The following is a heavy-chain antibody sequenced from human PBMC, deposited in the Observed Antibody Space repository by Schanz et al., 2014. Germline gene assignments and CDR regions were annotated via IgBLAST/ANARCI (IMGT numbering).Heavy chain of an antibody. J-gene: IGHJ3*02. V-gene: IGHV4-34*01. Sequence: VQLLESGGGLVRPGGSLRLSCAASGFTFSNYAMSWIRQPPGKGLELIGEINQRGTTNYNPSLKSRVTMSVDTSKNQISLKLRSVTAADTAVYYCARGTRERLLLRSWQFACDIWGQGTMVTVSS. CDR2: INQRGTT. D-gene: IGHD3-22*01. CDR3: ARGTRERLLLRSWQFACDI. CDR1: GFTFSNYA.